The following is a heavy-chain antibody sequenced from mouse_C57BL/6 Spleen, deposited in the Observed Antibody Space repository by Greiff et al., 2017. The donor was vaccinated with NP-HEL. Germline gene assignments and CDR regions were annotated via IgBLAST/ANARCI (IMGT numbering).Heavy chain of an antibody. CDR1: GYTFTDYY. CDR2: INPNNGGT. V-gene: IGHV1-26*01. D-gene: IGHD3-2*02. Sequence: EVQLQQSGPELVKPGASVKISCKASGYTFTDYYMNWVKQSHGKSLEWIGDINPNNGGTSYNQKFKGKATLTVDKSSSTAYMELRSLTSEDSAVYYCARDSSDWGQGTLVTVSA. J-gene: IGHJ3*01. CDR3: ARDSSD.